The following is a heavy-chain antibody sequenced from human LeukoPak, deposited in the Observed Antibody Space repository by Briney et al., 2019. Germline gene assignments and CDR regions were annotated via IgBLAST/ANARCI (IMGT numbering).Heavy chain of an antibody. CDR3: ARETCLSSSSEFYYYGMDV. J-gene: IGHJ6*02. CDR2: IHRSGSP. CDR1: LDSTTSNF. D-gene: IGHD6-13*01. Sequence: SETLSLTCTVSLDSTTSNFWSWVRQPPGKGLEWIGEIHRSGSPNYNPSLQSRVTISIDRSTNQSVLELSSVTAADTAVYYCARETCLSSSSEFYYYGMDVWGQGTTVTGSS. V-gene: IGHV4-4*02.